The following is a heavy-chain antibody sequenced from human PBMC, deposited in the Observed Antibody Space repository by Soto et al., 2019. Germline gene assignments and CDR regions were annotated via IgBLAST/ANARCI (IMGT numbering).Heavy chain of an antibody. D-gene: IGHD1-26*01. J-gene: IGHJ6*02. CDR3: ARVMSGRQAYHSYGMDV. CDR1: GYTFTSYG. V-gene: IGHV1-18*04. CDR2: ISAYNGNT. Sequence: ASVKVSCKASGYTFTSYGISWVRQAPVQGLEWMGWISAYNGNTNYAQKLQGRVTMTTDTSTSTAYMELRSLRSDDTAVYYCARVMSGRQAYHSYGMDVWGQGTTRTASS.